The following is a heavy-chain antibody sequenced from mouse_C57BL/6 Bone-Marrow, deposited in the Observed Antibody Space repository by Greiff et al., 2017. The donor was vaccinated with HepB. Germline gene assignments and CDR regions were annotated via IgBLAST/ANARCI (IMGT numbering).Heavy chain of an antibody. D-gene: IGHD1-1*01. Sequence: EVKVVESGGGLVQPGGSLSLSCAASGFTFTDYYMSWVRQPPGKALEWLGFIRNKANGYTTEYSASVKGRFTISRDNSQSILYLQMNALRAEDSATYYCARYPPTTVVPYWYFDVWGTGTTVTVSS. CDR1: GFTFTDYY. J-gene: IGHJ1*03. CDR3: ARYPPTTVVPYWYFDV. CDR2: IRNKANGYTT. V-gene: IGHV7-3*01.